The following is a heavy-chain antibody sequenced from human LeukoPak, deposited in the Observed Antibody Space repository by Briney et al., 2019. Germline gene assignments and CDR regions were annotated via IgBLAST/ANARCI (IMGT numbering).Heavy chain of an antibody. CDR3: AKDITMIVVVTLDY. V-gene: IGHV3-23*01. D-gene: IGHD3-22*01. J-gene: IGHJ4*02. CDR2: ISGSGGST. Sequence: GGSLRLSCAASGFTFSSYAMSWVRQAPGKGLEWVSAISGSGGSTYYADSVKGRFTISRDNSKNTLYLQMNSPRAEDTAVYYCAKDITMIVVVTLDYWGQGTLVTVSS. CDR1: GFTFSSYA.